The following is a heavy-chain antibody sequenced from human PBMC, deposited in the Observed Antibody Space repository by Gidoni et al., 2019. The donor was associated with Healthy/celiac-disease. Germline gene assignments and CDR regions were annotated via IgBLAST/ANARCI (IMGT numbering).Heavy chain of an antibody. Sequence: DVQLVQSGAEAKTPGASRTISCNGSGYSFTSYWIGWVSQMPGKGLEWMGIIYPADSDTRYSPSFQGQVTISADKSISTAYLQWSSLKASDTAMYYCARLAAAAPGWFDPWGQGTLVTVSS. J-gene: IGHJ5*02. CDR2: IYPADSDT. CDR3: ARLAAAAPGWFDP. V-gene: IGHV5-51*01. D-gene: IGHD6-13*01. CDR1: GYSFTSYW.